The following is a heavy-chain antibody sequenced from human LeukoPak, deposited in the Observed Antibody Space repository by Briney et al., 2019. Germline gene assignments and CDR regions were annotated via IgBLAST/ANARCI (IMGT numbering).Heavy chain of an antibody. CDR3: ARSAYSSSWFFDY. CDR1: GYTFTGYY. CDR2: INPNSGGT. Sequence: GASVKVSCKASGYTFTGYYMHRVRQAPGQGLEWMGWINPNSGGTNYAQKFQGRVTMTRDTSISTAYMELSRLRSDDTAVYYCARSAYSSSWFFDYWGQGTLVTVSS. V-gene: IGHV1-2*02. J-gene: IGHJ4*02. D-gene: IGHD6-13*01.